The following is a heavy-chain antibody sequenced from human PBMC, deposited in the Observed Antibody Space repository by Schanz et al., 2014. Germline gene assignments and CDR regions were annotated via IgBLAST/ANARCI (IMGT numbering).Heavy chain of an antibody. J-gene: IGHJ4*02. CDR3: VRDKKWFVAVAGRAPFDY. V-gene: IGHV3-21*01. CDR2: ISSSSMYI. CDR1: GFSFSTYG. D-gene: IGHD6-19*01. Sequence: EVRLVESGGGLVKPGGSLRLSCAASGFSFSTYGMTWVRQAPGKGLEWVSSISSSSMYIYQADSMRGRFTISRDNAKNSLYLQVNNLSAEDTAVYYCVRDKKWFVAVAGRAPFDYWGQGHLVTVSS.